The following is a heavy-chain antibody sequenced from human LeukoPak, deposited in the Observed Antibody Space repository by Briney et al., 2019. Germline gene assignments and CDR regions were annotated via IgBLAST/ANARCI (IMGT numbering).Heavy chain of an antibody. V-gene: IGHV1-69*05. CDR2: IIPIFGTS. D-gene: IGHD2-2*01. J-gene: IGHJ6*03. CDR3: ARGPVPAAFRTYYMDV. CDR1: GGTFSSYA. Sequence: SVKVSCKASGGTFSSYAISWVRQAPGQGLEWMGGIIPIFGTSNYAQKFQGRVTITTDESTGTAYMELSSLRSEDTAVYYCARGPVPAAFRTYYMDVWGKGTTVTVSS.